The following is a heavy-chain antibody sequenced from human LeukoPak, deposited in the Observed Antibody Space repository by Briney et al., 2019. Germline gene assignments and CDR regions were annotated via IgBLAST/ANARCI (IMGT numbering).Heavy chain of an antibody. CDR3: ARARLMYYDSSPFDY. J-gene: IGHJ4*02. D-gene: IGHD3-22*01. Sequence: SETLSLTCTVSGGSISSYYWSWIRQPPGKGLEWIGYIYYSGSTNYNPSLKSRVTISVDTSKNQFSLKLSSVTAADTAVYYCARARLMYYDSSPFDYWGQGTLVTVSS. CDR1: GGSISSYY. CDR2: IYYSGST. V-gene: IGHV4-59*01.